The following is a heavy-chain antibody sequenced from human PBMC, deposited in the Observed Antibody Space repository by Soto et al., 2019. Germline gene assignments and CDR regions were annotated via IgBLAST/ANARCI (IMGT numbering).Heavy chain of an antibody. V-gene: IGHV4-31*03. CDR1: RAFINSGGFY. D-gene: IGHD2-15*01. CDR2: IFHSGST. J-gene: IGHJ5*02. Sequence: SETLSLTCSVSRAFINSGGFYYSWIRQPPGKGLEWLGYIFHSGSTLYNPSLRGRLTLSADTSRNHLSLYLTSVTAADTAVYYCVRGGIAGHWFDPWGQGILVTVSS. CDR3: VRGGIAGHWFDP.